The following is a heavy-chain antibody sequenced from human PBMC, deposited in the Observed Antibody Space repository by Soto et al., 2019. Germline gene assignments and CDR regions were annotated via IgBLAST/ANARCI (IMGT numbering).Heavy chain of an antibody. CDR1: GGSLSGATYS. Sequence: SETLSLTCGVSGGSLSGATYSWNWIRQPPGKGPEWIGYIFPSGTTYYNPSLKSRVTISIDVSKNQFSLSLRSLTAADTAVYYCARSREFDYWSQGTLVTVSS. J-gene: IGHJ4*02. V-gene: IGHV4-30-2*01. CDR2: IFPSGTT. CDR3: ARSREFDY.